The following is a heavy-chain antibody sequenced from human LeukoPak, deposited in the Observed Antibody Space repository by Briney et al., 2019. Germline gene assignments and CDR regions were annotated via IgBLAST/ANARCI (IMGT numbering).Heavy chain of an antibody. D-gene: IGHD2-15*01. V-gene: IGHV1-69*13. CDR2: IIPIFGTA. CDR1: GGTFSSYA. J-gene: IGHJ6*02. Sequence: GASVKVSCKASGGTFSSYAISWVRQAPGQGLEWMGGIIPIFGTANYAQKFQGRVTITADESTSTAYMELSSLRSEDTAVYYCARDCSGGSCYSSLAYYYYGMDVWGQGTTVTVSS. CDR3: ARDCSGGSCYSSLAYYYYGMDV.